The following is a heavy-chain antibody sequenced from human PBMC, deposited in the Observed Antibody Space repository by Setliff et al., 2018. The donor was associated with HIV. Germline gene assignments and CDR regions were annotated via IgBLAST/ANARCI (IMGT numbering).Heavy chain of an antibody. Sequence: SETLSLTCTVSGGSISSSSHYWGWIRQPPGKGLEWIGSIYYSGTTYDNPSLKRRVTISEDTSKNQFSLKLTSVTAADTAVYYCAREKNSSGYYFKGWGLGVFDFWGQGTLVTVSS. CDR3: AREKNSSGYYFKGWGLGVFDF. J-gene: IGHJ4*02. CDR1: GGSISSSSHY. CDR2: IYYSGTT. D-gene: IGHD3-22*01. V-gene: IGHV4-39*02.